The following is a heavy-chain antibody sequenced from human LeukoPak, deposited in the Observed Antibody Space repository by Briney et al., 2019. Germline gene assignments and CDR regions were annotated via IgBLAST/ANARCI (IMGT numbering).Heavy chain of an antibody. Sequence: GGSLRLSCAASGFTFSSYAMTWARQAPGKGLECVSTISGRGGSTYYADSVKGRFTISRDNAKSSLYLQMNSLRVDDTAVYYCARESRAGYDDVWESYRYTGLDHWGQGTLVTVSS. V-gene: IGHV3-23*01. J-gene: IGHJ4*02. CDR2: ISGRGGST. CDR1: GFTFSSYA. D-gene: IGHD3-16*02. CDR3: ARESRAGYDDVWESYRYTGLDH.